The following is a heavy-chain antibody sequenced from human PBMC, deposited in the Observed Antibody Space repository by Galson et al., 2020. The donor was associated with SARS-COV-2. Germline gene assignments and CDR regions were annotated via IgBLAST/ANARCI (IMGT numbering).Heavy chain of an antibody. CDR1: AFTFSSYG. J-gene: IGHJ5*02. CDR2: IRYAGSNK. D-gene: IGHD6-13*01. CDR3: AKVGASSSWYLGFDP. Sequence: GGYLRLSCAASAFTFSSYGMHWVRQAPGKGLERVAFIRYAGSNKYYADSVKGRFTISRDNSKNTLYLQMNSLRAEDTAVYYCAKVGASSSWYLGFDPWGQGTLVTVAS. V-gene: IGHV3-30*02.